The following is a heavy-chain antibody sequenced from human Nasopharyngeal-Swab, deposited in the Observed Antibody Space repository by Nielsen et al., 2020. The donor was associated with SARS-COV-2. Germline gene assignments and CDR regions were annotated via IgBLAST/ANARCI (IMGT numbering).Heavy chain of an antibody. J-gene: IGHJ4*02. CDR3: TRPRGGSTIFGVVNDY. CDR2: IRSKANSYAT. Sequence: VRQMPGNGLVWVGRIRSKANSYATAYAASVKGRSTISRDDSKNTAYLQMNSLKTEDTAVYYCTRPRGGSTIFGVVNDYWGQGTLVTVSS. D-gene: IGHD3-3*01. V-gene: IGHV3-73*01.